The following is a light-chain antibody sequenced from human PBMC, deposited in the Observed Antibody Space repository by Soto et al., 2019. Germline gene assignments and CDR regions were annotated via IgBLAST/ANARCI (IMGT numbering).Light chain of an antibody. Sequence: QSALTQPASVSGSPGQSITISCTGTSSDVGGYSLVSWYQQHPGKSPKLMIYEVSKRPSGVSNRFSGSKSGNTASLTSSGLQAEDEAYYYCCAYAGSSTVVFGGGTKVTVL. CDR1: SSDVGGYSL. J-gene: IGLJ2*01. CDR2: EVS. CDR3: CAYAGSSTVV. V-gene: IGLV2-23*02.